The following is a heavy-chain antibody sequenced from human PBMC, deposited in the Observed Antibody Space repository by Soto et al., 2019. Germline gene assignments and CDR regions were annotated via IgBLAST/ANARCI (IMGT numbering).Heavy chain of an antibody. CDR2: ISYDGSNK. CDR1: GFTFSSYG. J-gene: IGHJ4*02. D-gene: IGHD1-26*01. Sequence: GGSLRLSCAASGFTFSSYGMHWVRQAPGKGLEWVAVISYDGSNKYYADSVKGRFTISRDNSKNTLYLQMNSLRAEDTAVYYCAKEGEWEHCFDYWGQGTLVTVSS. V-gene: IGHV3-30*18. CDR3: AKEGEWEHCFDY.